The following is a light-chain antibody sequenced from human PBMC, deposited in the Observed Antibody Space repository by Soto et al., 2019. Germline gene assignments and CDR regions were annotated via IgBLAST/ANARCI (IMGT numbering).Light chain of an antibody. V-gene: IGKV1-39*01. CDR3: QQSYSTPSIT. CDR1: QSISSY. J-gene: IGKJ5*01. Sequence: DIPMTQSPSSLSASVGDRVTITCRASQSISSYLNWYQQKPGKAPKLLIYAASSLQSGGPSRFSGSASGTAVTLTISSLNPEDFATYYCQQSYSTPSITFGQGTRLEIK. CDR2: AAS.